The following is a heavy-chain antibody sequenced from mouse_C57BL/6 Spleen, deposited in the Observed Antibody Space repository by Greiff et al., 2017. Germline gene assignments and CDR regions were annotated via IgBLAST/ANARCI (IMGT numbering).Heavy chain of an antibody. J-gene: IGHJ2*01. CDR2: IDPNSGGT. CDR1: GYTFTSYW. D-gene: IGHD1-1*01. Sequence: QVQLKQPGAELVKPGASVKLSCKASGYTFTSYWMHWVKQRPGRGLEWIGRIDPNSGGTKYNEKFKSKATLTVDKPSSTAYMQLSSLTSEDSAVYYCGREEDYYGSFDYWGQGTTLTVSS. CDR3: GREEDYYGSFDY. V-gene: IGHV1-72*01.